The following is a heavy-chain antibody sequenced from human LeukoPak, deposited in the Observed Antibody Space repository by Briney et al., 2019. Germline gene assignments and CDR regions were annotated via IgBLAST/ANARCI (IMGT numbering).Heavy chain of an antibody. CDR1: GFTFSSYG. D-gene: IGHD1-14*01. Sequence: GGSLRLSCAASGFTFSSYGMHWVRQAPGKGLEWVAVISYDGSNKYYADSVKGRFTISRDNSKNTLYLQMNSLRAEDTAVYYCAKLREPFDSWGQGTLVTVSS. CDR2: ISYDGSNK. J-gene: IGHJ4*02. CDR3: AKLREPFDS. V-gene: IGHV3-30*18.